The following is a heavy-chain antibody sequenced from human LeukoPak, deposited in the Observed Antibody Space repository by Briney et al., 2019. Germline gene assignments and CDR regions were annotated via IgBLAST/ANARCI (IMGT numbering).Heavy chain of an antibody. D-gene: IGHD1-14*01. CDR2: ISAYNGNT. V-gene: IGHV1-18*01. CDR1: GYTFTSYG. J-gene: IGHJ4*02. Sequence: ASVTVSCKASGYTFTSYGISWVRQAPGQGLEWMGWISAYNGNTNYAQKLQGRVTMTTDTSTSTAYMELRSLRSDDTAVYYCALPQGNRGQFDYWGQGTLVTVSS. CDR3: ALPQGNRGQFDY.